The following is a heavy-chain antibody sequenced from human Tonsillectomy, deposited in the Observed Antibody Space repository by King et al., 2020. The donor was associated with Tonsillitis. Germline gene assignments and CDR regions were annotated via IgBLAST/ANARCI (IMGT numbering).Heavy chain of an antibody. J-gene: IGHJ5*02. V-gene: IGHV3-9*01. CDR3: AKGTIRDWFDP. CDR2: ISWNSATI. D-gene: IGHD3-3*02. Sequence: QLVQSGGGLVQPGRSLRLSCAASGFAFNASNMHWVRQAPGKGLEWVSGISWNSATIGYAATVKGRFTISRDNAKNSLYLHTNTLRAEDTALYFCAKGTIRDWFDPWGQGTLVTVSS. CDR1: GFAFNASN.